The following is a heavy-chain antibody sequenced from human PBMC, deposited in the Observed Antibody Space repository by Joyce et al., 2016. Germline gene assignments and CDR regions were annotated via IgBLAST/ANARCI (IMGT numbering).Heavy chain of an antibody. CDR1: GFPFSNAG. J-gene: IGHJ4*02. Sequence: EVQLVESGGGLVEPGGLLRLSCAASGFPFSNAGVTWIRQAPGKGLEWVGFIKSKANGDKTGYGAPVKGRFTISRDDSKSIVYMQMNSLKSDDTAVYYCGGWRIWGQGTLVTVSS. CDR3: GGWRI. CDR2: IKSKANGDKT. V-gene: IGHV3-15*01. D-gene: IGHD3-16*01.